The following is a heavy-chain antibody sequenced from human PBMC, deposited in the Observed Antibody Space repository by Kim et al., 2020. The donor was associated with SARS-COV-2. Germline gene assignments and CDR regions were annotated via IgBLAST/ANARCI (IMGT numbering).Heavy chain of an antibody. V-gene: IGHV3-30*04. Sequence: GGSLRLSCAASGFRFSSHGIHWVRQAPGRGLDWIGVISSDASEKFYADAVRGRFTMSRDNSKSLAYLQMGSLRGEDTAVYFCGRDGAFSARPGYNYVDV. CDR1: GFRFSSHG. D-gene: IGHD6-6*01. J-gene: IGHJ6*03. CDR2: ISSDASEK. CDR3: GRDGAFSARPGYNYVDV.